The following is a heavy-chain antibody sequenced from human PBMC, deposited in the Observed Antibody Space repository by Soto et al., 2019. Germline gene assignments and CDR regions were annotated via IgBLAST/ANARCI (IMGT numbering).Heavy chain of an antibody. CDR1: GGTFSSYA. CDR3: ARSTKGYCSGGSCYSFDFDY. Sequence: QVPLVQSGAEVKKPGSSVKVSCRASGGTFSSYAISWVRQAPGQGLEWMGGIISIFGTAHYAQKFEGRVTITADKATGTAYMELSSMRSEDTAVYYCARSTKGYCSGGSCYSFDFDYWGQGTLVTVSS. D-gene: IGHD2-15*01. J-gene: IGHJ4*02. V-gene: IGHV1-69*06. CDR2: IISIFGTA.